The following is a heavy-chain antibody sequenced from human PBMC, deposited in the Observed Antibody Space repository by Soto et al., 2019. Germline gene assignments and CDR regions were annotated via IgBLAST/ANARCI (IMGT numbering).Heavy chain of an antibody. CDR2: ISSSSSTI. V-gene: IGHV3-48*01. Sequence: GGSLRLSCAASGFTFSSYSMNWVRQAPGKGLEWVSYISSSSSTIYYADSVRGRFTISRDNAKNSLYLQMNSLRAEDTAVYYCVREYCSSTSCLNWFDPWGQGTLVTVSS. J-gene: IGHJ5*02. CDR3: VREYCSSTSCLNWFDP. CDR1: GFTFSSYS. D-gene: IGHD2-2*01.